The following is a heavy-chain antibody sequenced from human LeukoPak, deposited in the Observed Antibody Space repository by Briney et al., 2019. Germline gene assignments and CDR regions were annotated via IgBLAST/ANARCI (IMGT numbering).Heavy chain of an antibody. J-gene: IGHJ3*02. CDR3: ARNILFAFDI. CDR1: GLTVSSSY. Sequence: HPGGSLRLSCAASGLTVSSSYMSWVRQAPGKGLEWVSIIYNDGSTHYADSMKGRFTISRDNSKNTLYLQVNSLRAEDTAMYYCARNILFAFDIWGQGTMVTVSS. V-gene: IGHV3-53*01. CDR2: IYNDGST.